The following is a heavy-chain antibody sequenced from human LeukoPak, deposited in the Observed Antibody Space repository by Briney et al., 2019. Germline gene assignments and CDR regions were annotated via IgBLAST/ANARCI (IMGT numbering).Heavy chain of an antibody. CDR2: IWYDGSNK. CDR3: ARGTYYYGSGTKARNLDYYYYGMDV. Sequence: HPGGSLRLSCAASGFTFDDYAMHWVRQAPGKGLEWVAVIWYDGSNKYYADSVKGRFTISRDNSKNSLYLQMNSLRAEDTAVYYCARGTYYYGSGTKARNLDYYYYGMDVWGQGTTVTVSS. J-gene: IGHJ6*02. V-gene: IGHV3-33*08. D-gene: IGHD3-10*01. CDR1: GFTFDDYA.